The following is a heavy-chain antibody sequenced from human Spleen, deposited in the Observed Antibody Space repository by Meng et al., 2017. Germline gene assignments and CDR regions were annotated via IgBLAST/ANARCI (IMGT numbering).Heavy chain of an antibody. V-gene: IGHV4-39*01. CDR3: VRSSGWVKTGFDP. CDR2: IGHSGFT. D-gene: IGHD6-19*01. Sequence: QPHLQESGPGLVKPSEALSLTFSVSGGSISTSGYYWVWIRQPPGKGLEWIGSIGHSGFTYYTPSLKSRVTVSIDTSRNQFSLWLTSVTAADTAVYYCVRSSGWVKTGFDPWGQGTLVTVSS. J-gene: IGHJ5*02. CDR1: GGSISTSGYY.